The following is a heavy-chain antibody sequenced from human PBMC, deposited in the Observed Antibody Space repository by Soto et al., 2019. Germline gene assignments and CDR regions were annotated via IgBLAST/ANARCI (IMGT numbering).Heavy chain of an antibody. J-gene: IGHJ6*03. CDR2: IYYSGST. CDR1: GGSISSSSYY. CDR3: ARHWHHYYYYYMDV. V-gene: IGHV4-39*01. Sequence: QLQLQESGPGLVKPSETLSLTCTVSGGSISSSSYYWGWIRQPPGKGLEWIGSIYYSGSTYYNPSLKSRVTISVDTSKNQFSLKLSSVTAADTAVYYCARHWHHYYYYYMDVWGKGTTVTVSS.